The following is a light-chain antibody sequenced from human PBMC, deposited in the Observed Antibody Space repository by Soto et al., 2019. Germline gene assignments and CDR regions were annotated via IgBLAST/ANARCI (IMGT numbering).Light chain of an antibody. Sequence: QSALTQPASVSGSPGQSITISCIGTSSDIGPYNYVSWYQQHPDKAPKLILYEVTNRPSGASDRFSGSKSGNAAFLTISGLQAEDEADYYCSSYTSSSTLVFGTGTKLTVL. CDR1: SSDIGPYNY. V-gene: IGLV2-14*01. CDR3: SSYTSSSTLV. J-gene: IGLJ1*01. CDR2: EVT.